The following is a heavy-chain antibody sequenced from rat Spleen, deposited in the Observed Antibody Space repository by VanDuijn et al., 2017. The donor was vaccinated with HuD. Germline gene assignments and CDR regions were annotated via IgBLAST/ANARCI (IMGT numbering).Heavy chain of an antibody. CDR1: GFTFSPFA. CDR2: ITSGGSNT. J-gene: IGHJ2*01. CDR3: ALMGQGV. V-gene: IGHV5-7*01. D-gene: IGHD1-12*02. Sequence: EVQLVESGGGLVQPGRSLTLSCAASGFTFSPFAMAWVRQAPKQGLEWVATITSGGSNTYYPDSVKGRFTISRDNAKSTLYLQMDSLRSEDTATYYCALMGQGVWGQGVMVTVSS.